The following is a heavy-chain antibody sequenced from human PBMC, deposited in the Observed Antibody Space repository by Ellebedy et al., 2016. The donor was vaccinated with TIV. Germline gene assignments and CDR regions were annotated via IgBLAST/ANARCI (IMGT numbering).Heavy chain of an antibody. CDR1: GFTFSWYW. V-gene: IGHV3-7*03. CDR2: IKYDGSEH. J-gene: IGHJ4*02. Sequence: PGGSLRLSCAASGFTFSWYWMNWVRQVPGKGLEWVANIKYDGSEHYYVDSVKGRFTISRDSSKNTLYLQMNSLRAEETAMYYCARKTDTGTSGDYWGQGAPVTVSS. CDR3: ARKTDTGTSGDY. D-gene: IGHD1-1*01.